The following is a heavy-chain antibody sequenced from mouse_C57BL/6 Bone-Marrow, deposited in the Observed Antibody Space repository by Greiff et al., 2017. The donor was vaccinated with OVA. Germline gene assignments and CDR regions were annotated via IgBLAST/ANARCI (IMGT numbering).Heavy chain of an antibody. CDR1: GYTFTSYW. J-gene: IGHJ3*01. Sequence: QVQLQQPGAELVKPGASVKLSCKASGYTFTSYWMHWVKQRPGQGLEWIGMIHPNSGSTNYNEKFKSKATLTVDKSSSTAYMQLSSLTSEDSAFYYCARPYYYGSSSWFAYWGQGTLVTVSA. CDR2: IHPNSGST. CDR3: ARPYYYGSSSWFAY. D-gene: IGHD1-1*01. V-gene: IGHV1-64*01.